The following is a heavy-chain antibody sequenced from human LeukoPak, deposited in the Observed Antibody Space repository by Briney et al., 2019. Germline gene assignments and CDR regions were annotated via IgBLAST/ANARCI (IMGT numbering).Heavy chain of an antibody. D-gene: IGHD5-18*01. V-gene: IGHV4-59*11. J-gene: IGHJ4*02. CDR2: MFDSVTSKDKMCDSVTS. CDR3: ATIKRGYPFGYFDF. CDR1: GGSFSSHY. Sequence: KPSETLSPTCTVYGGSFSSHYCGWIRQSPGKGLEWIAYMFDSVTSKDKMCDSVTSKDNSSLKSRLTLSAATSKTQFSLRLSYVTAADTAVYYCATIKRGYPFGYFDFWGQGILVTVSS.